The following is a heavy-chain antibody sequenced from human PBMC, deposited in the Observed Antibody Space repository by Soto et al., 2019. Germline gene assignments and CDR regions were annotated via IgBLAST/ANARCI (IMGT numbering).Heavy chain of an antibody. Sequence: PSETLSLTCTVSGCSISSYYWSWIRQPPGKGLEWIAYIYYSGSTNYNPSLKSRVTISVDTSKNQFSLKLSSVTAADTAVYYCARNRRGDSSGYSYYFDYWGQGTLVTVSS. CDR1: GCSISSYY. V-gene: IGHV4-59*01. CDR3: ARNRRGDSSGYSYYFDY. CDR2: IYYSGST. D-gene: IGHD3-22*01. J-gene: IGHJ4*02.